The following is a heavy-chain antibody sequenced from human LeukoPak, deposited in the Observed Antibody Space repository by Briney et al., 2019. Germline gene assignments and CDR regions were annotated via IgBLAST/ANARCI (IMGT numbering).Heavy chain of an antibody. CDR3: ARDYSSSSYDYYYYMDV. J-gene: IGHJ6*03. Sequence: PGGSLRLSCAASGFTFSSYSMNWVRQAPGKGLEWVSYISSSSSTIYYADSVKGRFTISRDSAKNSLYLQMNSLRAEDTAVYYCARDYSSSSYDYYYYMDVWGKGTTVTVSS. CDR2: ISSSSSTI. V-gene: IGHV3-48*01. D-gene: IGHD6-6*01. CDR1: GFTFSSYS.